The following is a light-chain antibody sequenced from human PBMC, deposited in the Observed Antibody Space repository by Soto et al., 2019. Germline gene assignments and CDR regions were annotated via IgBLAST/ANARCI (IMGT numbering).Light chain of an antibody. Sequence: EIVLTPSPGTPSLSPGERATLSCRASQSVSSSYLAWYQQKPGQAPRLLIYGASSRATGIPDRFSGSGSGTDFTLTISRLEPEDFAVYYCQQYGSSPLTFGQGTKV. CDR1: QSVSSSY. CDR3: QQYGSSPLT. J-gene: IGKJ1*01. CDR2: GAS. V-gene: IGKV3-20*01.